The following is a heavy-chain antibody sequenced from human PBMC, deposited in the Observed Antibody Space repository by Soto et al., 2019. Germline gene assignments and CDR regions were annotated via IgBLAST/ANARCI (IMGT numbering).Heavy chain of an antibody. D-gene: IGHD3-22*01. CDR3: ARDRQIVVVPPPGMDV. CDR1: GGTFSSYA. V-gene: IGHV1-69*01. J-gene: IGHJ6*02. Sequence: QVQLVQSGAEVKKPGSSVKVSCKASGGTFSSYAISWVRRAPGQGLEWMGGIIPIFGTANYAQKFQGRVTITADESTSTAYMELSSLRSEDTAVYYCARDRQIVVVPPPGMDVWGQGTTVTVSS. CDR2: IIPIFGTA.